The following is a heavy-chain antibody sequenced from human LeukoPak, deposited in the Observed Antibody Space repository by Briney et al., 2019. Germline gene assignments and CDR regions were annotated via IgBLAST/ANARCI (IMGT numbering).Heavy chain of an antibody. Sequence: PGRSLRLSCAASGFTFRIYALHWVRQAPGKGLEWVAVTSYDESKKYYADSVRGRFTISRDNSENTLYLQMNSLTAEDTAVYYCARHYGGIRPNYYYFYMDLWGMGTTVTVSS. CDR1: GFTFRIYA. CDR3: ARHYGGIRPNYYYFYMDL. D-gene: IGHD4-23*01. J-gene: IGHJ6*03. CDR2: TSYDESKK. V-gene: IGHV3-30-3*01.